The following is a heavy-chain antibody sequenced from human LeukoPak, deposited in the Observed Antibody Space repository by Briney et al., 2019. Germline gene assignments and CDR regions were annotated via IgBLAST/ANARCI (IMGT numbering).Heavy chain of an antibody. Sequence: PGGSLRLSCAASGFIFSSYGMHWVRQAPGKGLEWVAFIRYDGSKKYYADSVKGRFTISRDNSKNTLYLQMNSLRAEDTAVYYCAKVTGELLSDAFDIWGQGTMVTVSS. J-gene: IGHJ3*02. D-gene: IGHD1-26*01. CDR1: GFIFSSYG. CDR3: AKVTGELLSDAFDI. CDR2: IRYDGSKK. V-gene: IGHV3-30*02.